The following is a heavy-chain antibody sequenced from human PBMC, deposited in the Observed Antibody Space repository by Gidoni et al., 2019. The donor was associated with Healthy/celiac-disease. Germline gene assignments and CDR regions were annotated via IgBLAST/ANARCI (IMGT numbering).Heavy chain of an antibody. CDR3: AHRPQWSMTTVTYFDY. D-gene: IGHD4-17*01. V-gene: IGHV2-5*02. CDR2: IYWDDDK. CDR1: GFSLSTSGVG. J-gene: IGHJ4*02. Sequence: QITLKESGPTLVKPTQTLTLTCTFSGFSLSTSGVGVGWIRQPPGKALEWLALIYWDDDKRYSPSLKSRLTITKDTSKNQVVLTMTNMDPVDTATYYCAHRPQWSMTTVTYFDYWGQGTLVTVSS.